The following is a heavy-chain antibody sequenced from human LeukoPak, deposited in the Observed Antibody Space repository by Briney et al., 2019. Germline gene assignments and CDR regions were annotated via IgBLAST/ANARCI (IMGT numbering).Heavy chain of an antibody. CDR1: GYSFTNYW. D-gene: IGHD6-13*01. Sequence: GESLKISCKASGYSFTNYWIGWVRQMPGKGLEWVGIIYPGDSDTRYSPSFQGQVTISADKSISTAYLQWSSLKASDTAMYYCARQFDSSSWYAGGYWGQGTLVTVSS. CDR2: IYPGDSDT. V-gene: IGHV5-51*01. J-gene: IGHJ4*02. CDR3: ARQFDSSSWYAGGY.